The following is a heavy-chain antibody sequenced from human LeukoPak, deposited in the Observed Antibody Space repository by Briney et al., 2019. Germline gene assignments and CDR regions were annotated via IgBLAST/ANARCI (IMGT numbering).Heavy chain of an antibody. Sequence: ASVKVSCKASGYTFTSYYMHWVRQAPGQGLEWMGIINPSGGSTSYAQKFQGRVTMTRDTSTSTVYMELSSLRSEDAAVYYCARASYFDDFWTGYYYYYYMDVWGKGTTVTVSS. V-gene: IGHV1-46*01. CDR3: ARASYFDDFWTGYYYYYYMDV. J-gene: IGHJ6*03. CDR2: INPSGGST. D-gene: IGHD3/OR15-3a*01. CDR1: GYTFTSYY.